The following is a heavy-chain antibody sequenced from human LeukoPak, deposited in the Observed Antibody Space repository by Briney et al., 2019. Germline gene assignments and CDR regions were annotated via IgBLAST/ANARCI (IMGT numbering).Heavy chain of an antibody. D-gene: IGHD2-2*01. Sequence: GRSLRLSCAASGFTFSSYAMHWVRQAPGKGLEWVAVISYDGSNKYYADSVKGRFTISRDNSKSALYLQMNSLRAEDTAVYYCARDLGTHCSSTSCPRGAFDYWGQGTLVTVSS. J-gene: IGHJ4*02. V-gene: IGHV3-30*04. CDR2: ISYDGSNK. CDR3: ARDLGTHCSSTSCPRGAFDY. CDR1: GFTFSSYA.